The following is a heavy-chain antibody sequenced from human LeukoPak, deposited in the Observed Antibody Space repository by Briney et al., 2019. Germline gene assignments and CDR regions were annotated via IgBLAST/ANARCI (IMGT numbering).Heavy chain of an antibody. V-gene: IGHV4-39*07. D-gene: IGHD6-19*01. CDR2: IYYSGST. CDR3: AREVAGTNYGMDV. J-gene: IGHJ6*02. Sequence: SETLSLTCTVSGGSISSSSYYWGWIRQPPGKGLEWIGSIYYSGSTYYNPSLKSRVTISVDTSKNQFSLKLSSVTAADTAVYYCAREVAGTNYGMDVWGQGTTVTVSS. CDR1: GGSISSSSYY.